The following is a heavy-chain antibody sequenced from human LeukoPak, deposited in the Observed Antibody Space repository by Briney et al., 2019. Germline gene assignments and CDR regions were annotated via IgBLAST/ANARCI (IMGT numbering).Heavy chain of an antibody. D-gene: IGHD3-16*02. J-gene: IGHJ4*02. CDR3: ARSNYDYVWGSYRSSFDY. V-gene: IGHV4-34*01. CDR1: GGSFSGYY. CDR2: INHSGST. Sequence: PSETLSLTCAVYGGSFSGYYWSWIRQPPGKGLEWIGEINHSGSTYYNPSLKSRVTISVDTSKNQFSLKLSSVTAADTAVYYCARSNYDYVWGSYRSSFDYWGQGTLVTVSS.